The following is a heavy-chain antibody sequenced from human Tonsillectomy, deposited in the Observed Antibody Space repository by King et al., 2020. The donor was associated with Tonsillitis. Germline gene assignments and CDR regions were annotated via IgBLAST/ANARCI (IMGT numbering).Heavy chain of an antibody. CDR3: AKEDRNRFCSSTSCYWT. Sequence: VQLVESGGGLVQPGGSLRLSCAASGFTFSSYAMSWVRQAPGKGLEWVSAISGSGGSTYYADPVKGRLTISRDNSKNKLYLQMNSLRAEDTAVYYCAKEDRNRFCSSTSCYWTWGQGTLVTVSS. V-gene: IGHV3-23*04. CDR2: ISGSGGST. D-gene: IGHD2-2*01. CDR1: GFTFSSYA. J-gene: IGHJ4*02.